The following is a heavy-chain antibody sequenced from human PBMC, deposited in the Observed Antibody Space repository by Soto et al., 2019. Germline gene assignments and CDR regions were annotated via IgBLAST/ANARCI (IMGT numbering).Heavy chain of an antibody. J-gene: IGHJ4*02. CDR3: ARSYSSGWHALGDY. CDR2: ISYDGSSK. Sequence: QVQLVESGGGVVQPGRSLRLSCAASGFTFSSYGMHWVRQAPGKGLEWVAVISYDGSSKYYADSVKGRFTISRDNSKNTLYLQMNSLRAEDTAVYYCARSYSSGWHALGDYWGQGTLVTVSS. CDR1: GFTFSSYG. V-gene: IGHV3-30-3*01. D-gene: IGHD6-19*01.